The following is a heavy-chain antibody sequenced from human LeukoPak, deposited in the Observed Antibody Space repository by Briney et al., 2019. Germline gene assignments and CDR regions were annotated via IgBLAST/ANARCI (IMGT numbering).Heavy chain of an antibody. J-gene: IGHJ4*02. D-gene: IGHD1/OR15-1a*01. CDR1: GFTFSNYW. CDR3: AIYNWNNQREIDY. CDR2: IKHDGGET. V-gene: IGHV3-7*01. Sequence: GGSLRLSCEGSGFTFSNYWMSWVRQAPGKGLEWVANIKHDGGETYYLDSMRGRFTISRDNTKNSLYLQMNSLRAEDTAVYHCAIYNWNNQREIDYWGQGTLVTVSS.